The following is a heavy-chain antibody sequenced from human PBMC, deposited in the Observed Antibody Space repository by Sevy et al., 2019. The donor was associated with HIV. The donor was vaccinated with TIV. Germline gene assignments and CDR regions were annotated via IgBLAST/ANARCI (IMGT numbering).Heavy chain of an antibody. D-gene: IGHD6-19*01. Sequence: GSLRLSCAASGFTFSSYSMNWVRQAPGKGLEWVSYISRSSSTIYYVASVKGRFTISRDNAKNSLYLQMNSLRAEDTAVYYCARSPPYSSGWYGIDYWGQGTLVTVSS. J-gene: IGHJ4*02. CDR2: ISRSSSTI. V-gene: IGHV3-48*01. CDR1: GFTFSSYS. CDR3: ARSPPYSSGWYGIDY.